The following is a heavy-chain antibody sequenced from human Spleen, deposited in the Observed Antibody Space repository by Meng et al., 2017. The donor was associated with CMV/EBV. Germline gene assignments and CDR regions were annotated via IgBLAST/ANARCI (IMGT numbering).Heavy chain of an antibody. V-gene: IGHV1-2*02. J-gene: IGHJ4*02. D-gene: IGHD5-24*01. CDR1: AYSSTGYY. Sequence: SAYSSTGYYMHSVRQAPGQGLEWMGWINPNSGGTNYAQKFQGRVTMTRDTSISTAYMELSRLRSDDTAVYYCAREAGDGYNYVVFPHWGQGALVTVSS. CDR3: AREAGDGYNYVVFPH. CDR2: INPNSGGT.